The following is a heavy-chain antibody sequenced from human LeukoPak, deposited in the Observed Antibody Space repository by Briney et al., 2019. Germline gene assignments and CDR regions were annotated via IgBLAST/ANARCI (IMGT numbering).Heavy chain of an antibody. D-gene: IGHD5-12*01. J-gene: IGHJ4*02. CDR3: ARESDIVATGFDY. Sequence: SGGSLRLSCAASGFTFSSYSMNWVRQAPGKGLEWVSYISSSSSTIYYADSVKGRFTISRDNAKNSLYLQMNSLRAEDTAVYYCARESDIVATGFDYWGQGTLVTVSS. CDR1: GFTFSSYS. CDR2: ISSSSSTI. V-gene: IGHV3-48*01.